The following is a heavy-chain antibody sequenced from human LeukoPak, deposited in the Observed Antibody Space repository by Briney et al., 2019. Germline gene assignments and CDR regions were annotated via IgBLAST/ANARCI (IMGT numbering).Heavy chain of an antibody. D-gene: IGHD3-10*01. Sequence: GESLKISCKGSGYSFTSHWIGWVRQMPAKDLEWMGIVNPDGSDTIYSPSFQGQVTISADESITTAYLQLSSLKASDTAMYYCARLRWPRGGRSSFDYWGQGALVTVSS. J-gene: IGHJ4*02. CDR1: GYSFTSHW. CDR3: ARLRWPRGGRSSFDY. CDR2: VNPDGSDT. V-gene: IGHV5-51*01.